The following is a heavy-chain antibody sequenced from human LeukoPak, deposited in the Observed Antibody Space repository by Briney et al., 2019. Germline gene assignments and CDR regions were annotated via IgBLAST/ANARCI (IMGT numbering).Heavy chain of an antibody. CDR2: IKQDGSEK. Sequence: GGSLRLSCAAPGFTFSNYWMSWVRQALGKGLEWVANIKQDGSEKYYVDSVKGRFTISRDNAKNSLYLQMNSLRAEDTAVYYCASGGYSSGWYYFDYWGQGTLVTVSS. CDR1: GFTFSNYW. D-gene: IGHD6-19*01. CDR3: ASGGYSSGWYYFDY. V-gene: IGHV3-7*01. J-gene: IGHJ4*02.